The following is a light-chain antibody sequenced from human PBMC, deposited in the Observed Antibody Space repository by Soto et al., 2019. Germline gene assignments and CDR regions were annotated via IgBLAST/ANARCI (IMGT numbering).Light chain of an antibody. J-gene: IGKJ4*01. CDR3: QQFNVYPLT. CDR1: QGIRDF. Sequence: DIQLTQSPSFLSASVGDRVTITCRASQGIRDFLAWYQQKPGKAPKLLIYAASTLQTGIPTRFSGIASGTEFTFIISNLQLADFATYYCQQFNVYPLTFGGGTKVEIK. V-gene: IGKV1-9*01. CDR2: AAS.